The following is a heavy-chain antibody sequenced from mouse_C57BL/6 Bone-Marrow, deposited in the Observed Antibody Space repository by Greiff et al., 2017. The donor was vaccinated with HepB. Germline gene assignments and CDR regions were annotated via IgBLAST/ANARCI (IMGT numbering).Heavy chain of an antibody. D-gene: IGHD2-5*01. CDR3: ARDGYSNYYAMDY. Sequence: EVKLMESEGGLVQPGSSMKLSCTASGFTFSDYYMAWVRQVPEKGLEWVANINYDGSSTYYLDSLKSRFIISRDNAKNILYLQMSSLKSEDTATYYCARDGYSNYYAMDYWGQGTSVTVSS. CDR1: GFTFSDYY. J-gene: IGHJ4*01. CDR2: INYDGSST. V-gene: IGHV5-16*01.